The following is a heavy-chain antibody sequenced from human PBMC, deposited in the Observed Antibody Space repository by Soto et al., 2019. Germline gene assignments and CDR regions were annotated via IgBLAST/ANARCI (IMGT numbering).Heavy chain of an antibody. D-gene: IGHD3-22*01. J-gene: IGHJ6*02. CDR2: IIPIFGTA. CDR3: ATDYYDSSGYIEDYYYGMDV. V-gene: IGHV1-69*01. Sequence: QVQLVQSGAEVKKPGSSVKVSCKASGGTFSSYAISWVRQAPGQGLEWMGGIIPIFGTANYAQKFQGRVTITADEYTSTASMELSSLRSEDTAVYYCATDYYDSSGYIEDYYYGMDVWGQGTTVTVSS. CDR1: GGTFSSYA.